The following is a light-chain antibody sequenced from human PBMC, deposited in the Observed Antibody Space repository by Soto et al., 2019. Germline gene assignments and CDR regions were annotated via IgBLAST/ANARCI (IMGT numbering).Light chain of an antibody. V-gene: IGLV2-8*01. CDR2: EVS. CDR1: SSDVGGYNY. J-gene: IGLJ2*01. Sequence: QSALTQPASVSGSPGQSITISCTGTSSDVGGYNYVSWYQQHPSKAPKLIIYEVSKRPSGVPDRFSGSKSGNTASLTVSGLQAEDEADYYCSSSAGSNKAVFGGGTKVTVL. CDR3: SSSAGSNKAV.